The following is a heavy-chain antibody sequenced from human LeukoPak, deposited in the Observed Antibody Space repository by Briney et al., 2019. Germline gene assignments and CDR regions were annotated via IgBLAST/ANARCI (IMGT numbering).Heavy chain of an antibody. J-gene: IGHJ4*02. CDR3: AIEASYQPWVS. V-gene: IGHV1-69*04. D-gene: IGHD2-2*01. CDR1: GGTFSSYA. Sequence: SVKVSCKASGGTFSSYAISWVRQAPGQGLEWMGRIIPILGIANYAQKFQGRVTITADKSTSTVYMELSSLRSEDTAVYYCAIEASYQPWVSWGQGTLVTVSS. CDR2: IIPILGIA.